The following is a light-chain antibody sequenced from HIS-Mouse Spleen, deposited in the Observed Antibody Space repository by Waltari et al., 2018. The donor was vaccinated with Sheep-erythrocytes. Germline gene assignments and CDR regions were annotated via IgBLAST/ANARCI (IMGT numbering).Light chain of an antibody. CDR1: VLAKKY. V-gene: IGLV3-27*01. CDR2: NDS. CDR3: YSAADNNLV. J-gene: IGLJ3*02. Sequence: SYELTQPSSVSVSPGQTARITCSGDVLAKKYARWFQQKPGQAPVLVIYNDSERPSGLPERFSGSSSGTTVTLTISGAQVEDEADYYCYSAADNNLVFGGGTKLTVL.